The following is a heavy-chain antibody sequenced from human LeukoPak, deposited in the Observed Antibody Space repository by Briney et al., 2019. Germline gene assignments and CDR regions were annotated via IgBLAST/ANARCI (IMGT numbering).Heavy chain of an antibody. CDR1: GFTFSSYS. V-gene: IGHV3-21*01. D-gene: IGHD3-22*01. CDR2: ISSSSSYI. J-gene: IGHJ4*02. Sequence: GGSLRLSCAASGFTFSSYSMNWVRQAPGKGLEWVSSISSSSSYIYYADPVKGRFTISRDNAKNTPYLQMNSLRAEDTAVYYCAGTDSSGYYGDYWGQGTLVTVSS. CDR3: AGTDSSGYYGDY.